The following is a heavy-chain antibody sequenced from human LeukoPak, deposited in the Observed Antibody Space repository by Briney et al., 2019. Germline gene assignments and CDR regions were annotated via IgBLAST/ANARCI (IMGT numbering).Heavy chain of an antibody. Sequence: SQTLSLTCAISGDSVSTTTSIWNWIRQSPSRGLEWLGRTYYRSKWNYDYADSVKSRITISPDTSENQFSLQLQFVTPEDSAVYYCARRRHANDGVDVWGQGTTVTVSS. CDR1: GDSVSTTTSI. CDR3: ARRRHANDGVDV. V-gene: IGHV6-1*01. J-gene: IGHJ6*02. CDR2: TYYRSKWNY.